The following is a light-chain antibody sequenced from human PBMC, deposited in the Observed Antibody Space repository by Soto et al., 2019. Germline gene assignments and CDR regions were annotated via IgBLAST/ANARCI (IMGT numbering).Light chain of an antibody. CDR3: SSFTSDHIYV. CDR1: HNDIGTYDY. CDR2: GVT. Sequence: QSALTQPTSVSGSPGQSITISCTGNHNDIGTYDYVSWYQQHPGRAPRLLIYGVTTRPSGISDRFSASKSGLTASLTISGLQPEDEADYYCSSFTSDHIYVFGPGTKLTVL. V-gene: IGLV2-14*03. J-gene: IGLJ1*01.